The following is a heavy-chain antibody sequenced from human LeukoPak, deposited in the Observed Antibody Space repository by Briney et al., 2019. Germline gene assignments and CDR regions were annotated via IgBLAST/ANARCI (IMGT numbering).Heavy chain of an antibody. CDR1: GGSLRRYY. CDR3: ASKFRGYSGDGNYFDY. CDR2: INYSGIT. D-gene: IGHD5-12*01. Sequence: PSETLSLTCGVYGGSLRRYYWSWIRQPPARGLEGIGDINYSGITNYNPSLKSRVTISVDTSKNQFSLKLSFVTAADTAVYYCASKFRGYSGDGNYFDYWGQGTLVTVFS. V-gene: IGHV4-34*09. J-gene: IGHJ4*02.